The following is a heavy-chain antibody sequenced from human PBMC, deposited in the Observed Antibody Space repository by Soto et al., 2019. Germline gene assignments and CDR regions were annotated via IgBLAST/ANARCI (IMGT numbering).Heavy chain of an antibody. V-gene: IGHV4-34*01. CDR1: GGSFSGYY. CDR2: INHSGST. J-gene: IGHJ6*02. D-gene: IGHD5-12*01. Sequence: AVYGGSFSGYYWSWIRQPPGKGLEWIGEINHSGSTNYNPSLKNRVTISVDTSKNQFSLKLSSVTAADTAVYYCARGLRGYYYYGMDVWGQGTTVTVSS. CDR3: ARGLRGYYYYGMDV.